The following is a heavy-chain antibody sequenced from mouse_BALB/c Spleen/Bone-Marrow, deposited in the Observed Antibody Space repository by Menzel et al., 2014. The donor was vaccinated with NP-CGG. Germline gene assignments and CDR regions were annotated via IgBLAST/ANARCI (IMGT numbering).Heavy chain of an antibody. CDR2: ISSGGST. Sequence: EVKLVESGGGLVKPGGSLKLSCAASGFTFSSYAMSWVRQTPEKRLEWVASISSGGSTYYPDSVKGRFTIPRDNARNILYLQMSSLRSEDTAMYYSARDDYDDQYYFDYWGQGTTLTVSS. CDR1: GFTFSSYA. CDR3: ARDDYDDQYYFDY. D-gene: IGHD2-4*01. V-gene: IGHV5-6-5*01. J-gene: IGHJ2*01.